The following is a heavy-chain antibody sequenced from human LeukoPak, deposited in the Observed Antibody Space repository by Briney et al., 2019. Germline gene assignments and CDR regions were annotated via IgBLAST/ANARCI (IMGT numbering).Heavy chain of an antibody. V-gene: IGHV3-23*01. Sequence: GGSLRLSCAASGFTFSSYAMRWVRQAPGKGLEWVSAISCSGGSTYYADSVKGRFTISRNNSKNTLYLQMNSLRAEDTAVYYCAKHGSGSSITGYWGQGTLVTVSS. D-gene: IGHD6-6*01. CDR2: ISCSGGST. J-gene: IGHJ4*02. CDR1: GFTFSSYA. CDR3: AKHGSGSSITGY.